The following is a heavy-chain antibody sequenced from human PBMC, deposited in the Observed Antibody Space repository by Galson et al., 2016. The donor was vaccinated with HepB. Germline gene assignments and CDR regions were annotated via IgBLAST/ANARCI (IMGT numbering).Heavy chain of an antibody. CDR1: GGTFSDYY. V-gene: IGHV4-34*01. D-gene: IGHD2-2*01. CDR2: INHSGTI. Sequence: SETLSLTCAVYGGTFSDYYWSWIRQPPGKGLEWIGEINHSGTINYNASLKSRVTISIDTSKNQFSLKLTSVTAADTAVYYCARGGRFCSSTSCYPWFDPWGQGTLVTVSS. J-gene: IGHJ5*02. CDR3: ARGGRFCSSTSCYPWFDP.